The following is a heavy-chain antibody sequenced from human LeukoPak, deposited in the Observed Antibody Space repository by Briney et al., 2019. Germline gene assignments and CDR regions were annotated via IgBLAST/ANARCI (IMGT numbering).Heavy chain of an antibody. CDR2: IIPIFGTA. J-gene: IGHJ4*02. CDR3: ASPPPHSSGWYGYY. V-gene: IGHV1-69*13. D-gene: IGHD6-19*01. CDR1: GYTFTSYY. Sequence: SVKVSCKASGYTFTSYYMHWVRQAPGQGLEWMGGIIPIFGTANYAQKFQGRVTITADESTSTAYMELSSLRSEDTAVYYCASPPPHSSGWYGYYWGQGTLVTVSS.